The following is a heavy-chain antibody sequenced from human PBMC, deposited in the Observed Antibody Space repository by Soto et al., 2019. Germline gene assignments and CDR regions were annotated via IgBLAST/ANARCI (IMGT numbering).Heavy chain of an antibody. CDR1: GFSLSISAVG. CDR3: AHMRSGGHSGGWHNYYLQY. Sequence: QITLKESGPTLVKPTQTLTLTCSFSGFSLSISAVGVAWIRQPPGKALAWLALIYWDDNKNYSPSLKGRATITKDTSKNQVVLTMTNMDPVETATYYGAHMRSGGHSGGWHNYYLQYWGQGTLVTVSS. V-gene: IGHV2-5*02. D-gene: IGHD6-19*01. J-gene: IGHJ1*01. CDR2: IYWDDNK.